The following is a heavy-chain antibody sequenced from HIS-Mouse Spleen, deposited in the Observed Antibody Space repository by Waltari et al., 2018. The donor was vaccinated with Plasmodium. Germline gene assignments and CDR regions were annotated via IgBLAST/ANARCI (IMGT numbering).Heavy chain of an antibody. V-gene: IGHV4-59*08. CDR2: IYYSGST. CDR3: ARLRYSYGYFDY. CDR1: GGSISSYY. Sequence: QVQLQESGPGLVKPSETLSLTCTVSGGSISSYYWSWIRQPPGKGLEWIGYIYYSGSTNDNPSLKSRVTISGDTSKNQFSLKLSAVTAADTAVYYCARLRYSYGYFDYWGQGTLVTVSS. D-gene: IGHD5-18*01. J-gene: IGHJ4*02.